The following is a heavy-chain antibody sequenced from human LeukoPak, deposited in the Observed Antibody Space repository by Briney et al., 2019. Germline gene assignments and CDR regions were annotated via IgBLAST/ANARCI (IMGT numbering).Heavy chain of an antibody. V-gene: IGHV4-59*10. J-gene: IGHJ4*02. CDR2: IYTSGST. CDR1: GGSFSGFY. D-gene: IGHD6-13*01. Sequence: SETLSLTCAVYGGSFSGFYWSWIRQPAGKGLEWIGRIYTSGSTNYNPSLKSRVTMSVDTSKNQFSLKLSSVAAADTAVYYCARQAAAARSFDYWGQGTLVTVSS. CDR3: ARQAAAARSFDY.